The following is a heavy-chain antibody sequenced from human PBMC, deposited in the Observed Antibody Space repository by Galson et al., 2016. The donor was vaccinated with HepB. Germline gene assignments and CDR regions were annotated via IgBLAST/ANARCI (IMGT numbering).Heavy chain of an antibody. CDR1: GDSISSYF. D-gene: IGHD4/OR15-4a*01. CDR3: ARDLKAVPGAEEYDAFDI. J-gene: IGHJ3*02. V-gene: IGHV4-4*07. Sequence: ETLSLTCTVSGDSISSYFWSWIRQPAGKRLEWIGRISPSGSTDSNPSLKSRVTMSLDTSKKRLSLKMTSVTAADTAMYFCARDLKAVPGAEEYDAFDIWGQGILVTVSS. CDR2: ISPSGST.